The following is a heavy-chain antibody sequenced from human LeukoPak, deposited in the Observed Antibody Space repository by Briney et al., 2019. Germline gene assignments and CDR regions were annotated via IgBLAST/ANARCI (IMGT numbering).Heavy chain of an antibody. J-gene: IGHJ4*02. CDR1: GFTFSSYW. Sequence: GGSLRLSCAASGFTFSSYWMSWVRLAPGQGLELVANIKQDGSEKYYVDSVTGRFTISRDNANNSLYLQMNSLRAEDTAVYYCASLLTAMVSGVDYWGQGTLVTVSS. D-gene: IGHD5-18*01. CDR3: ASLLTAMVSGVDY. CDR2: IKQDGSEK. V-gene: IGHV3-7*01.